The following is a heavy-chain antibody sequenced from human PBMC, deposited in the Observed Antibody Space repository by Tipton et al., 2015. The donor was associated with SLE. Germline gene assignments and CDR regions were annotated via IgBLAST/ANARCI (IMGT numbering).Heavy chain of an antibody. CDR1: GFTFSSYA. Sequence: SLRLPCAASGFTFSSYAMSWVRQAPGKGLEWVSVIYSGGSTYYADSVKGRFTISRDNFKNTLYLQMNSLRAEDTAVYYCAKRRIAVAGPEYSFDYWGQGTLVTVSS. CDR3: AKRRIAVAGPEYSFDY. D-gene: IGHD6-19*01. J-gene: IGHJ4*02. CDR2: IYSGGST. V-gene: IGHV3-23*03.